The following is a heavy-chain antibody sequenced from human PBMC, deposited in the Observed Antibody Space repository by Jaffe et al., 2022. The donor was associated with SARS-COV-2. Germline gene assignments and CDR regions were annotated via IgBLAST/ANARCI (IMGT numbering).Heavy chain of an antibody. CDR1: GFTFSSYA. J-gene: IGHJ5*02. V-gene: IGHV3-30-3*01. CDR3: ARDLPGPTITLPTEFDP. Sequence: QVQLVESGGGVVQPGRSLRLSCAASGFTFSSYAMHWVRQAPGKGLEWVAVISYDGSNKYYADSVKGRFTISRDNSKNTLYLQMNSLRAEDTAVYYCARDLPGPTITLPTEFDPWGQGTLVTVSS. D-gene: IGHD5-12*01. CDR2: ISYDGSNK.